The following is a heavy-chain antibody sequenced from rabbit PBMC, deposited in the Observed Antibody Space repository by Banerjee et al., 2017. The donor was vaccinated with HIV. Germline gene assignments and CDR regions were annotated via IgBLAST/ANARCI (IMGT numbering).Heavy chain of an antibody. CDR2: INVATGKP. V-gene: IGHV1S45*01. CDR1: GFSFSDKAV. D-gene: IGHD1-1*01. CDR3: ARDLVGVIGWNFYL. J-gene: IGHJ4*01. Sequence: QEQLVESGGGLVKPEGSLTLTCTASGFSFSDKAVMCWVRQAPGKGLEWIACINVATGKPVYATWAKGRFTISRTSSTTVTLRMTSLTAADTATYFCARDLVGVIGWNFYLWGQGTLVTVS.